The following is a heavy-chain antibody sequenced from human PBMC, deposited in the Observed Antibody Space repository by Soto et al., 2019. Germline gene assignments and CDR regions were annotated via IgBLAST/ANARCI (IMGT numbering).Heavy chain of an antibody. CDR1: GYTYTDYD. D-gene: IGHD2-15*01. CDR2: INPSGGST. J-gene: IGHJ3*02. CDR3: ASHTVVTPPYAFDI. Sequence: ASVKVSCKASGYTYTDYDINWVRQATGQGLEWMGIINPSGGSTSYAQKFQGRVTMTRDTSTSTVYMELSSLRSEDTAVYYCASHTVVTPPYAFDIWGQGTMVTVSS. V-gene: IGHV1-46*01.